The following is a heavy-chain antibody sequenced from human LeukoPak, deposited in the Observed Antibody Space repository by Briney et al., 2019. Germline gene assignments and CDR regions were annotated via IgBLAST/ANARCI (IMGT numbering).Heavy chain of an antibody. Sequence: GGSLRLSCAASGFTLSGYWMSWVRQAPGKGLEWVARLHADGIERYYVDPVKGRFTISRDNAKNSLHLQMYSLRLDDTAVYYCARGGYSFDYLGHGTLVTVSS. CDR2: LHADGIER. J-gene: IGHJ4*01. D-gene: IGHD5-12*01. V-gene: IGHV3-7*01. CDR1: GFTLSGYW. CDR3: ARGGYSFDY.